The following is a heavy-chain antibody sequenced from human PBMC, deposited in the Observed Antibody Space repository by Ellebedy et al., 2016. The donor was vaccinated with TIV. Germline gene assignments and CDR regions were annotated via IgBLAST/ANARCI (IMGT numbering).Heavy chain of an antibody. CDR2: TYGTGRST. J-gene: IGHJ4*02. V-gene: IGHV3-23*01. Sequence: PGGSLRLSCAASGFTFSSFAMSWVRQAPGKGLEWVSGTYGTGRSTFYADSVKGRFTISRDNSKNTLYLQMNSLGAEDTAIYYCAKGRGGGSDSSAPRYYFDYWGLGTLVTVSS. CDR3: AKGRGGGSDSSAPRYYFDY. CDR1: GFTFSSFA. D-gene: IGHD3-22*01.